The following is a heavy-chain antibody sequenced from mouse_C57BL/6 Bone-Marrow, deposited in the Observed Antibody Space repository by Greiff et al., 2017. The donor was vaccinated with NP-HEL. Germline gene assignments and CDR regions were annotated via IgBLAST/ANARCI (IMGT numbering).Heavy chain of an antibody. CDR1: GYAFSSYW. J-gene: IGHJ1*03. V-gene: IGHV1-80*01. CDR3: ASRSYGSSYYWYFDV. CDR2: IYPGDGDT. Sequence: QVHVKQSGAELVKPGASVKISCKASGYAFSSYWMNWVKQRPGKGLEWIGQIYPGDGDTNYNGKFKGKATLTADKSSSTAYMQLSSLTSEDSAVYFCASRSYGSSYYWYFDVWGTGTTVTVSS. D-gene: IGHD1-1*01.